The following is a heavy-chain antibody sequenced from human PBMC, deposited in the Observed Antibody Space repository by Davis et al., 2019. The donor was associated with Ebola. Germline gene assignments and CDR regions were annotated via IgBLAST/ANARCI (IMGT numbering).Heavy chain of an antibody. V-gene: IGHV1-18*01. J-gene: IGHJ4*02. Sequence: AASVKVSCKASGYTFTSYGISWVRQAPGQGLEWMGWISAYNGNTNYAQKLQGRVTMTTDTSTSTAYMELRSLRSDDTAVYYCARYRVVVTAQELGYWGQGTLVTVSS. D-gene: IGHD2-21*02. CDR2: ISAYNGNT. CDR1: GYTFTSYG. CDR3: ARYRVVVTAQELGY.